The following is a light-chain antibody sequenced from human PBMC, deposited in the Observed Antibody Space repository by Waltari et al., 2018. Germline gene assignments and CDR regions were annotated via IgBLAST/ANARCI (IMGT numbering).Light chain of an antibody. Sequence: NFMLTQPHSVSESPGKTVTISCTGSSGSIASNDVQWYQQRPGIAPTTVLYEDNQRPSGVPDRFSGSIDSSSNSASLTISGLKTEDEADYYCQSYDSSLWVFGGGTKLTVL. CDR1: SGSIASND. J-gene: IGLJ3*02. CDR3: QSYDSSLWV. V-gene: IGLV6-57*02. CDR2: EDN.